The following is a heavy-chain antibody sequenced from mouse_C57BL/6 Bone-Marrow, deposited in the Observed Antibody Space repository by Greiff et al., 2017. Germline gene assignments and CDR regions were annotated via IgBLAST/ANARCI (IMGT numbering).Heavy chain of an antibody. V-gene: IGHV1-52*01. CDR2: IDPSDSET. CDR1: GYTFTSYW. J-gene: IGHJ1*03. CDR3: ARPTTGWYFDV. D-gene: IGHD2-12*01. Sequence: QVQLQQPGAELVRPGSSVKLSCKASGYTFTSYWMHWVKQRPIQGLEWIGNIDPSDSETHYTQKFKDKATLTVDKSSSTAYMQLSILTSEDSAVYDCARPTTGWYFDVWGTGTTVTVTS.